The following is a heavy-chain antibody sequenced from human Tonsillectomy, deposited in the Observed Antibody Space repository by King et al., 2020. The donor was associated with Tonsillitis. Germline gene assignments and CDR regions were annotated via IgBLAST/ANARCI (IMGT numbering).Heavy chain of an antibody. CDR1: GGSISSYY. CDR2: IYYSGST. CDR3: ARTRDGYNWDWYFDL. D-gene: IGHD5-24*01. Sequence: VQLQESGPGLVKPSETLSLTCTVSGGSISSYYWSWIRQPPGKGLEWIGYIYYSGSTNYNPSLKSRVTISVDTSKNQFSLKLSSVTAADTAVYYCARTRDGYNWDWYFDLGGRGTRVTVSS. V-gene: IGHV4-59*01. J-gene: IGHJ2*01.